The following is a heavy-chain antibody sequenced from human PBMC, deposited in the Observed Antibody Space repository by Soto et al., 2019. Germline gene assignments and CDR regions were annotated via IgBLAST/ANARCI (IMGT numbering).Heavy chain of an antibody. Sequence: QVQLVQSGDEVKKTGASVKVSCRASGYTLTNYGISWVRQAPGQGLFWMGWISGHNGNTIDAQNVQGRLTLTIDTTTNKAYMALMSLKIDVTAMDSSVKGWQLSPWGQGTLFAVAS. CDR2: ISGHNGNT. CDR3: VKGWQLSP. V-gene: IGHV1-18*01. D-gene: IGHD1-1*01. CDR1: GYTLTNYG. J-gene: IGHJ5*02.